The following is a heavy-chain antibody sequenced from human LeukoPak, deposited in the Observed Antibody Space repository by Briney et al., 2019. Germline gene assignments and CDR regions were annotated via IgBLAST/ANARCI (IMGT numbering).Heavy chain of an antibody. V-gene: IGHV1-3*01. CDR2: INAGNGNT. J-gene: IGHJ5*02. CDR1: GYTFTSYA. CDR3: ARGYGWLSNWFDP. Sequence: ASVKVSCMASGYTFTSYAMHWVRQAPGQRLEWMGWINAGNGNTKYSQKFQGRVTITRDTSASTAYMELSSLRSEDTAVYYCARGYGWLSNWFDPWGQGTLVTVSS. D-gene: IGHD3-9*01.